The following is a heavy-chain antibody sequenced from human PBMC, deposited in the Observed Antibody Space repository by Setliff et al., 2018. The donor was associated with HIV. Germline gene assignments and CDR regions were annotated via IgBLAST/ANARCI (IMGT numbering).Heavy chain of an antibody. CDR2: ISKDGSNK. D-gene: IGHD3-10*01. J-gene: IGHJ6*02. V-gene: IGHV3-30*18. CDR1: GFTFSSYG. CDR3: AKDREYGSGRTDYYYYYGMDV. Sequence: GESLKLSCAASGFTFSSYGMHWVRQAPGKGLEWVAVISKDGSNKYYADSVKGRFTISRDNSKNTLYLQMNSQRAEDTAGYYCAKDREYGSGRTDYYYYYGMDVWGQGTTVTVSS.